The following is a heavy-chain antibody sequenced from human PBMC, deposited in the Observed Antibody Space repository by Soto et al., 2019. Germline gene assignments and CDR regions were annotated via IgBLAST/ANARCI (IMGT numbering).Heavy chain of an antibody. CDR1: GFTFSSYS. CDR3: ARDVVVAATGVNAFDI. J-gene: IGHJ3*02. Sequence: EVQLVESGGGLVKPGGSLRLSCAASGFTFSSYSMNWVRQAPGKGLEWVSSISSSSSYIYYADSVKGRFTISRDNAKNSLYLQMNSLRAEDTAVYYCARDVVVAATGVNAFDIWGQGTMVTVSS. CDR2: ISSSSSYI. V-gene: IGHV3-21*01. D-gene: IGHD2-15*01.